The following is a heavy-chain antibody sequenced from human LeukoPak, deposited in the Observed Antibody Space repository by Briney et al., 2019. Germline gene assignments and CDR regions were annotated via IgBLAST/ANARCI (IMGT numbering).Heavy chain of an antibody. Sequence: GSLRLSCAASGFTFSSYARNWVRQAPGKGLEWVSISGSGGDTYYADSVKGRFTISRDNSKNTLYLQMNSLRAEDTAVYYCAKARGATYGTYYFDYWGQGTLVTVSS. CDR1: GFTFSSYA. V-gene: IGHV3-23*01. D-gene: IGHD4/OR15-4a*01. CDR2: ISGSGGDT. J-gene: IGHJ4*02. CDR3: AKARGATYGTYYFDY.